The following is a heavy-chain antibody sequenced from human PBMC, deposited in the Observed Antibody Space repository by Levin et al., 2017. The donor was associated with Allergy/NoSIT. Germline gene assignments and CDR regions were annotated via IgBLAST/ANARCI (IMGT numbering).Heavy chain of an antibody. J-gene: IGHJ4*02. D-gene: IGHD3-22*01. V-gene: IGHV4-39*07. CDR1: GGSIRNSSYY. CDR2: VYYSGST. Sequence: PSETLSLTCTVSGGSIRNSSYYWGWIRQPPGKGLEWIGSVYYSGSTYDNPSLKSRVTISVDTSKNQFSLKVISVTAPDTAVYYCARHRDYYDSSGYWGSWDYWGQGTLVTVSS. CDR3: ARHRDYYDSSGYWGSWDY.